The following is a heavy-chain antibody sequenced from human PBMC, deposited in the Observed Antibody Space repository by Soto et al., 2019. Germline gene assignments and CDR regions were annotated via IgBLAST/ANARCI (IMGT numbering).Heavy chain of an antibody. CDR3: ARASAHQLNHGAFDI. J-gene: IGHJ3*02. CDR2: ISAYNGNT. CDR1: GYTFTSYG. Sequence: ASVKVSCKASGYTFTSYGISWVRQAPGQGLEWMGWISAYNGNTNYAQKLQGRVTMTTDTSTSTAYMELRSLRSDDTAVYYCARASAHQLNHGAFDIWGQGTMVNVSS. D-gene: IGHD2-2*01. V-gene: IGHV1-18*01.